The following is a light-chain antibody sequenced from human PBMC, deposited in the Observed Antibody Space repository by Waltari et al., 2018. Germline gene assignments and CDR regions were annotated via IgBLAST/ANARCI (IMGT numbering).Light chain of an antibody. V-gene: IGKV1-39*01. CDR2: SAS. J-gene: IGKJ3*01. CDR3: QQSYSASFT. Sequence: EIQMTQSPSSLSVSVGDRVTITCRASQSIDRYLNWYQQKEGRAPNLLIYSASNLQIGVPSRFSGSGSGTDFTLTISSLQHEDFATYYCQQSYSASFTFGPGTKVDI. CDR1: QSIDRY.